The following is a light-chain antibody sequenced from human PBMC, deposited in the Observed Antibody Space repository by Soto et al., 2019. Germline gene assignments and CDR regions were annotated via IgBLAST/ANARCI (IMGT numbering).Light chain of an antibody. Sequence: DLEMTQSPSSLSASVGDRVTITCRASQSISNYLNWYQHKPGKVPKLRIYAASSLQSGVPTRFSGCGSGTDFTLTINSLQPEDFATYYCQQSYGTPLTFGGGTKIEIK. J-gene: IGKJ4*01. V-gene: IGKV1-39*01. CDR1: QSISNY. CDR2: AAS. CDR3: QQSYGTPLT.